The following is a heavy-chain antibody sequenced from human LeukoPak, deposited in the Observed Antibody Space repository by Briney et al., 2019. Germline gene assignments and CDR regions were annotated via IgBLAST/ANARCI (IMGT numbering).Heavy chain of an antibody. CDR3: ARDDVIVGATTLDY. CDR2: ISSDGSNK. Sequence: GRSLRLSCEASGFIFSTYAMHWVRQAPGKGLEWLAVISSDGSNKYHVDSVKGRFTISGDNSKNTLYLEMDSVRLGDTAVYYCARDDVIVGATTLDYWGQGTLVTVSS. J-gene: IGHJ4*02. CDR1: GFIFSTYA. D-gene: IGHD1-26*01. V-gene: IGHV3-30*04.